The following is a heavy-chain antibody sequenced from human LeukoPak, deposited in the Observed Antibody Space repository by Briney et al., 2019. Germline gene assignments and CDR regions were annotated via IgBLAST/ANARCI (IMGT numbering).Heavy chain of an antibody. V-gene: IGHV1-8*03. CDR2: MNPNSGNT. D-gene: IGHD1-26*01. Sequence: VASVKVSCKASGYTFTSYDINWVRQATGQGLEWMGWMNPNSGNTGYAQKFQGRVTITRNTSISTAYMELSSLRSEDTAVYYCARWADAYYFDYWGQGTLVTVSS. CDR3: ARWADAYYFDY. J-gene: IGHJ4*02. CDR1: GYTFTSYD.